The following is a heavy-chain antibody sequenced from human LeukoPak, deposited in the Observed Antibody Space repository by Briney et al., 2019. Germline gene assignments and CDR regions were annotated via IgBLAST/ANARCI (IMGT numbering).Heavy chain of an antibody. CDR1: GYTFSIYN. Sequence: ASVKVSCKASGYTFSIYNMHWVRQAPGQGLEWMGIINPSVVSASDTQKFQGRVTMTRDTSTSTLYMELSRLRSEDTGVYSCVREGEAATGLDYWGQGTLVPVSS. CDR3: VREGEAATGLDY. V-gene: IGHV1-46*01. D-gene: IGHD3-9*01. J-gene: IGHJ4*02. CDR2: INPSVVSA.